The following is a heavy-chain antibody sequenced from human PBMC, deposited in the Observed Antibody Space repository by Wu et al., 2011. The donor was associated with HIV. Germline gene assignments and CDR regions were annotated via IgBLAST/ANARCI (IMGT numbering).Heavy chain of an antibody. V-gene: IGHV1-2*02. CDR2: MNSDSGGT. D-gene: IGHD3-22*01. CDR1: GYTFSDYY. Sequence: QVQLVQSGAEVVKPGASVKVSCKASGYTFSDYYIYWVRQAPGQGLEWMGWMNSDSGGTNSAQKFQGRVTMTRDTSTSTAYMELSRLRSEDTAVYYCARRGAYFDSGGYYHLFDYWGQGTLVTVSS. J-gene: IGHJ4*02. CDR3: ARRGAYFDSGGYYHLFDY.